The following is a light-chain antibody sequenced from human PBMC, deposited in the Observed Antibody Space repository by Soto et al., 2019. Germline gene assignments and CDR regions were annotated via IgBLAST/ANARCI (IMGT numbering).Light chain of an antibody. CDR3: QQRSDWPST. Sequence: EIVLTQSPATLSLSPRERATLSCRASQSVGTYFAWYQQKPGQAPRLLIYDSSNRATGIPARFSGSGSGTEFTLTISSLEPEDFAVYYCQQRSDWPSTFGGGTKVEIK. J-gene: IGKJ4*01. CDR1: QSVGTY. V-gene: IGKV3-11*01. CDR2: DSS.